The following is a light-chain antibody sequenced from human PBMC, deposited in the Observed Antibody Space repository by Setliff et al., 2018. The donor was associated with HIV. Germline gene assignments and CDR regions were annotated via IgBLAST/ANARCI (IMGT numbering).Light chain of an antibody. Sequence: EIVLTQSPATLSLSPGERATLSCRASQSVSSNYLAWYHQKPGQAPRLLIYDASSRAAGIPVRFSGRGSGTDFTLTISGLEPEDFAVYYCQQYGSSPGTFGGGTKVDIK. CDR2: DAS. V-gene: IGKV3D-20*01. J-gene: IGKJ4*01. CDR3: QQYGSSPGT. CDR1: QSVSSNY.